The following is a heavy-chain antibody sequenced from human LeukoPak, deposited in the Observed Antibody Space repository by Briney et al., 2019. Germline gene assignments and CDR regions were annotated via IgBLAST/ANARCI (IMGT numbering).Heavy chain of an antibody. V-gene: IGHV1-46*01. CDR2: INPSGGST. J-gene: IGHJ4*02. Sequence: ASVKVSCKASGYTFTSYYMHWVRQAPGQGLEWMGIINPSGGSTSYAQKFQGRVTMTRDTSTSTVYMELSSLRSEDTAVYYCARGRPTYCGGDCYAAYDYWGQGTLVTVSS. CDR3: ARGRPTYCGGDCYAAYDY. D-gene: IGHD2-21*02. CDR1: GYTFTSYY.